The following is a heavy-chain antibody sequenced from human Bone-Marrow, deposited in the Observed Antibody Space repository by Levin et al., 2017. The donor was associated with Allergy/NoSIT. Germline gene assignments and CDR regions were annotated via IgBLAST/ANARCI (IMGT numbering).Heavy chain of an antibody. CDR3: TRRPAGRAIARVDY. CDR1: GYNFIAYW. Sequence: KVSCTVSGYNFIAYWIGWVRQMPGKGLEYMGLIYPGDSHTRYSPSFQGQVTIPADKSISTAYLQWSSLKASDTAMYFCTRRPAGRAIARVDYWGQGTLVTVSS. CDR2: IYPGDSHT. D-gene: IGHD3-10*01. V-gene: IGHV5-51*01. J-gene: IGHJ4*02.